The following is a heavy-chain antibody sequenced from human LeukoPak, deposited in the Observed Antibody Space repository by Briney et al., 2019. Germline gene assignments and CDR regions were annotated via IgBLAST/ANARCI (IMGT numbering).Heavy chain of an antibody. CDR2: ITTSSNSI. D-gene: IGHD3-16*02. CDR1: GFTFSSYT. Sequence: GGSLRLSCAASGFTFSSYTMNWVRQAPGKGLEWVSSITTSSNSIYYADSVKGRFTISRDNAKNTLYLQMNSLRAEDTAVYYCAKEFLRLGELSPWGQGTLVTVSS. J-gene: IGHJ5*02. CDR3: AKEFLRLGELSP. V-gene: IGHV3-21*04.